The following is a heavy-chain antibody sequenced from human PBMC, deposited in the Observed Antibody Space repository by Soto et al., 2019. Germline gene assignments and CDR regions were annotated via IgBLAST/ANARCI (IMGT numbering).Heavy chain of an antibody. CDR1: GYTFTSYG. Sequence: ASVKVSCKASGYTFTSYGISWGRQAPGQGLEWMGWVSVYNGNTNYAQKFQGRVTMTTDTSTSTAYMELRSLRSDDTAVYYCARVYDFWSGYQTPFDYWGQGNLVTVSS. CDR3: ARVYDFWSGYQTPFDY. D-gene: IGHD3-3*01. CDR2: VSVYNGNT. J-gene: IGHJ4*02. V-gene: IGHV1-18*01.